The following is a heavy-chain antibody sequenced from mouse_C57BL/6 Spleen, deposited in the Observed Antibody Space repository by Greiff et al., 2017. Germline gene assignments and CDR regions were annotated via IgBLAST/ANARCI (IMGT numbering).Heavy chain of an antibody. J-gene: IGHJ2*01. CDR2: ISSGGSYT. V-gene: IGHV5-6*01. CDR1: GFTFSSYG. CDR3: AREVNY. Sequence: EVMLVESGGDLVKPGGSLKLSCAASGFTFSSYGMSWVRQTPDKRLEWVATISSGGSYTYYPDSVKGRFTISRDNAKNTLYLQMGSLKSEDTAMYYCAREVNYWGQGTTLTVSS.